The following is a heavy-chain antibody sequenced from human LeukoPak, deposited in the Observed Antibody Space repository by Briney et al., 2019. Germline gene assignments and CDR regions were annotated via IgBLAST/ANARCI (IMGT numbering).Heavy chain of an antibody. CDR2: MYHTGST. D-gene: IGHD2-15*01. CDR1: GYSITSGYY. CDR3: VRVYCSGGSCYPGFDY. Sequence: SETLSLTCTVAGYSITSGYYWGWIRQPPGKGLEWIGSMYHTGSTYYNPSLKSRVTISVDTSKNQFSLKLSSVTAADAAVYYCVRVYCSGGSCYPGFDYWGQGTLVTVSS. J-gene: IGHJ4*02. V-gene: IGHV4-38-2*02.